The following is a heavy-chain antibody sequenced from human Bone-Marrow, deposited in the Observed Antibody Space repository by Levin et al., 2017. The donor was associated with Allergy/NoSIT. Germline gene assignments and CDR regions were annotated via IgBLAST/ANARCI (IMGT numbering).Heavy chain of an antibody. D-gene: IGHD4-23*01. V-gene: IGHV4-30-2*01. CDR2: IYHTGST. CDR3: ARVEFGGNSGYFDL. CDR1: GGSISNAGYS. Sequence: SQTLSLTCAVSGGSISNAGYSWSWIRQPPGKGLEWIGYIYHTGSTYYNPSLKSRVTISIDRSKNHFSLRLSSLTAADAAVYYCARVEFGGNSGYFDLWGRGTLVTVSS. J-gene: IGHJ2*01.